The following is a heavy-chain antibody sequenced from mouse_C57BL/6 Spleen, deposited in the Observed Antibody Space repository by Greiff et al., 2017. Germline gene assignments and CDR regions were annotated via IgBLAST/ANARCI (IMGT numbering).Heavy chain of an antibody. D-gene: IGHD4-1*01. CDR2: IYPGDGDT. Sequence: QVQLQQSGPELVKPGASVKISCKASGYAFSSSWMNWVKQRPGKGLEWIGRIYPGDGDTNYNGKFKGKATLTADKSSSTAYMQLSSLTSEDSAVYFCAREAGIAYWGQGTLVTVSA. CDR1: GYAFSSSW. J-gene: IGHJ3*01. CDR3: AREAGIAY. V-gene: IGHV1-82*01.